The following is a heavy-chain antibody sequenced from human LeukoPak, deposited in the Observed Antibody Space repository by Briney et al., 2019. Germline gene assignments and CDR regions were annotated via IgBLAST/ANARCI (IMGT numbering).Heavy chain of an antibody. CDR1: GDSISSGNYY. J-gene: IGHJ5*02. V-gene: IGHV4-61*02. CDR2: IYTSGST. CDR3: ARAGVHYGGKGGRENWFDP. D-gene: IGHD4-23*01. Sequence: SETLSLTCTVSGDSISSGNYYWTWIRQPAGTGLEWIGRIYTSGSTNYNPSLKSRVTISVDTSKNQFSLKLSSVTAADTAVYYCARAGVHYGGKGGRENWFDPWGQRTLVTVSS.